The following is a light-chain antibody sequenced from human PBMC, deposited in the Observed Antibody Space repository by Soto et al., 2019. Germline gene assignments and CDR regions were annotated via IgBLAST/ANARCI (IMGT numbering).Light chain of an antibody. CDR3: QQYHNWPPQYT. Sequence: EIVMTQSPAILSVSPGERATLSCRASQTVASNLAWYQQKPGQAPRLLIHGASTRATGVSARFSGSGSGTEFPLTISSLQSEDFAVYYCQQYHNWPPQYTFGQGTKLQIK. CDR1: QTVASN. V-gene: IGKV3-15*01. CDR2: GAS. J-gene: IGKJ2*01.